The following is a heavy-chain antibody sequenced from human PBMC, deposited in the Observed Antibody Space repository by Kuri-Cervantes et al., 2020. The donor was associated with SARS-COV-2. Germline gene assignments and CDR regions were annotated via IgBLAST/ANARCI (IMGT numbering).Heavy chain of an antibody. CDR2: INPSDGVT. Sequence: ASVKVSCKASEYTFTSYYMHWVRQAPGQGLEWMGIINPSDGVTTYAQKFQGRVTMTRDTSTSTVYMELSSLKSEDTAVYYCARGDCSGGSCYFPVGYWGQGTLVTVSS. CDR1: EYTFTSYY. V-gene: IGHV1-46*01. CDR3: ARGDCSGGSCYFPVGY. J-gene: IGHJ4*02. D-gene: IGHD2-15*01.